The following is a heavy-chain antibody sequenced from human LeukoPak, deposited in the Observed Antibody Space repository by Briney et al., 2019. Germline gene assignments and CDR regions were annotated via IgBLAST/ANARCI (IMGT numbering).Heavy chain of an antibody. J-gene: IGHJ3*02. V-gene: IGHV1-8*03. D-gene: IGHD3-22*01. CDR1: GYTFTSYD. Sequence: ALVKVSCKASGYTFTSYDINWVRQATGQGLEWMGWMNPNSGNTGYAQKFQGRVTITRNTSISTAYMGLSSLRSEDTAVYYCARDYPNSSGYYNDAFDIWGQGTMVTVSS. CDR2: MNPNSGNT. CDR3: ARDYPNSSGYYNDAFDI.